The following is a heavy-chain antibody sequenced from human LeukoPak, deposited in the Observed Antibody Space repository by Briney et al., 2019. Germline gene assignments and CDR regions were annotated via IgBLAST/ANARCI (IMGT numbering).Heavy chain of an antibody. D-gene: IGHD3-10*01. Sequence: GGSLRLSCVASGFTFSVYSMTWVRQAPGKGLEWVSSISSSGNYLYYADSVKGRFTISRDNAKNSLYLQMNSLRAEDTAVYYCAREELGRYFDLWGRGALLTVSS. J-gene: IGHJ2*01. CDR1: GFTFSVYS. CDR2: ISSSGNYL. V-gene: IGHV3-21*01. CDR3: AREELGRYFDL.